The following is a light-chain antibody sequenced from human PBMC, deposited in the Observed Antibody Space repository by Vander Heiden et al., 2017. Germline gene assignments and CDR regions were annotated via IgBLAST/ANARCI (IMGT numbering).Light chain of an antibody. V-gene: IGKV3-15*01. Sequence: EIEMTPSPATLSGSPGERATLPCRASQSVSSNLTWYQQKPGQAPRLLIYGASTRATGIPARFSGSGSGTEFTLTISSLQSEDFAVYYCQQDNNWPLTFGPGTKVDIK. CDR2: GAS. J-gene: IGKJ3*01. CDR1: QSVSSN. CDR3: QQDNNWPLT.